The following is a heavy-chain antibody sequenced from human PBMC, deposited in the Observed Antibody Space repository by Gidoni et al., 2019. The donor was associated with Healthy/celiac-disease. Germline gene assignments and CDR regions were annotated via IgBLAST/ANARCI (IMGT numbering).Heavy chain of an antibody. CDR3: ARLSLTTVTTFNGMDV. V-gene: IGHV1-69*02. J-gene: IGHJ6*02. D-gene: IGHD4-17*01. CDR1: GGTFSSYT. Sequence: QVQLVQSGAEVKKPGSSVKVSCKASGGTFSSYTISWVRQAPGQGLEWMGRIIPSLGIANYAQKFQGRVTITADKSTSTAYMELSSLRSEDTAVYYCARLSLTTVTTFNGMDVWGQGTTVTVSS. CDR2: IIPSLGIA.